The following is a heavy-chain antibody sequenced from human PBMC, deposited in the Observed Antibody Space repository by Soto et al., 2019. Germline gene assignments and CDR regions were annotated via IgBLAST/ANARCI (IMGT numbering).Heavy chain of an antibody. V-gene: IGHV3-30*18. Sequence: QVQLVESGGGVVQPGRSLRLSCAASGFTFSSYGMHWVRQAPGKGLEWVAVISYDGSNKYYADSVKGRFTISRDNSKNTLYLQMNSLRAEVTAVYYCAKVAADTAMANYYYYYMDVWGKGTTVTVSS. D-gene: IGHD5-18*01. CDR3: AKVAADTAMANYYYYYMDV. CDR1: GFTFSSYG. J-gene: IGHJ6*03. CDR2: ISYDGSNK.